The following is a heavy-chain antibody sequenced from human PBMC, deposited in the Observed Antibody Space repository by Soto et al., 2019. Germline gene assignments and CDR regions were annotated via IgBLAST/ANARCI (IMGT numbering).Heavy chain of an antibody. Sequence: GGSLRLSCAASGFTFSSYWMHWVRQAPGKGLVSVSRINSDGSSTSYADSVKGRFTISRDNAKNTLYLQMNSLRAEDTAVYYCARERGSYSANWFDPWGQGTLVTVSS. V-gene: IGHV3-74*01. J-gene: IGHJ5*02. D-gene: IGHD3-10*01. CDR3: ARERGSYSANWFDP. CDR1: GFTFSSYW. CDR2: INSDGSST.